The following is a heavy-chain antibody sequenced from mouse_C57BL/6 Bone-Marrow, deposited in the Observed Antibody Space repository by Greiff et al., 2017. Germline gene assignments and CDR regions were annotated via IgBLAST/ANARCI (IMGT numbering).Heavy chain of an antibody. CDR3: TDDYGGRRWFAY. D-gene: IGHD2-4*01. CDR1: GYTFTDYE. J-gene: IGHJ3*01. Sequence: LQEPGAELVRPGASVTLSCKASGYTFTDYEMHWVKQTPVHGLEWIGAIDPETGGTAYNQKFKGKAILTADKSSSTAYMELRSLTSEDSAVYCFTDDYGGRRWFAYWGQGTLVTVSA. CDR2: IDPETGGT. V-gene: IGHV1-15*01.